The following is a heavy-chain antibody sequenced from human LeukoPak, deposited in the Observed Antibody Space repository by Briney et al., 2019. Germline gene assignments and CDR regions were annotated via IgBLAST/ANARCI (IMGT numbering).Heavy chain of an antibody. D-gene: IGHD7-27*01. Sequence: GGSLRLSCAASGFIFTDYSINWVRQAPGKGLEWISYIDKTSSNIYYADSVKGRFTISRDNAKNSLYLQMNSLRAEDTAIYYCARESYWGSSAKGFDYWGQGTLVTVSS. V-gene: IGHV3-48*01. CDR2: IDKTSSNI. CDR3: ARESYWGSSAKGFDY. CDR1: GFIFTDYS. J-gene: IGHJ4*02.